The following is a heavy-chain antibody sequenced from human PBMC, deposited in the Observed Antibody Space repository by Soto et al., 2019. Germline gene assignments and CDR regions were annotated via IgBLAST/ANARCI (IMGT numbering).Heavy chain of an antibody. CDR1: GYSITTGYY. V-gene: IGHV4-38-2*01. CDR3: ARGVNYYDSSGFYSRDY. D-gene: IGHD3-22*01. J-gene: IGHJ4*02. CDR2: VYHSGRT. Sequence: SETLSLTCAVSGYSITTGYYWGWVRRPPGKGLEWIGSVYHSGRTSYNPSLESRVTISVDTSKNQFSLRLSSVTAADTAVYYWARGVNYYDSSGFYSRDYWGQGILVTVSS.